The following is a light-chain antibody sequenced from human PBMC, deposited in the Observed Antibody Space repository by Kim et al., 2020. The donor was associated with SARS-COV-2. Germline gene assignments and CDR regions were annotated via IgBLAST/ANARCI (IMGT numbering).Light chain of an antibody. CDR2: EVS. Sequence: QSITISCTGTSSDGGSYNLVSWYQQHPGKAPKLMIYEVSKRPSGVSNRFSCSKSGNTASLTISGLQAEDEADYYCCSYAGSSTSYVFGTGTKVTVL. V-gene: IGLV2-23*02. CDR1: SSDGGSYNL. J-gene: IGLJ1*01. CDR3: CSYAGSSTSYV.